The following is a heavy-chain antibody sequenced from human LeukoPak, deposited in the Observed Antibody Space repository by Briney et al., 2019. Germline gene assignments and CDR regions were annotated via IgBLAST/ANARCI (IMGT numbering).Heavy chain of an antibody. V-gene: IGHV1-24*01. CDR2: FDPEDGET. J-gene: IGHJ5*02. CDR1: GYTLTELS. D-gene: IGHD3-10*01. Sequence: PGASLKVSCKVSGYTLTELSMHWVRQAPGKGLEWMGGFDPEDGETIYAQKFQGRVTMTEDTSTDTAYMELSSLRSEDTAVYYCATDRTLWFGEEPDLFNWFDPWGQGTLVTVSS. CDR3: ATDRTLWFGEEPDLFNWFDP.